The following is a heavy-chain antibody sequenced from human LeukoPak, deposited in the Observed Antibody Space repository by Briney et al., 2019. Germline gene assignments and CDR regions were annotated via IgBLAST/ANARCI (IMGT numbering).Heavy chain of an antibody. D-gene: IGHD3-16*02. Sequence: GGSLRLSCAASGLTVSSNYMTWVRQAPGKGLEWVSIIYSGGSTYYADSVKGRFTIYRDNPKNTLYLQMNSLRAEDTAVYYCARGSLRGFGELSYWGQGTLITVSS. CDR1: GLTVSSNY. CDR2: IYSGGST. CDR3: ARGSLRGFGELSY. J-gene: IGHJ4*02. V-gene: IGHV3-53*01.